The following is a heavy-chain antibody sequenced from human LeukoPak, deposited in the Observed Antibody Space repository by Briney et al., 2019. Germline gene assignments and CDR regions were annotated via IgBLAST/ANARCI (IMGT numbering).Heavy chain of an antibody. CDR2: ISWNSGSI. D-gene: IGHD2-21*02. V-gene: IGHV3-9*01. CDR3: AKDMGLGGDSYGMDV. CDR1: GFTFDDYA. Sequence: PGGSLRLSCAASGFTFDDYAMHWVRQAPGKGLEWVSGISWNSGSIGYADSVKGRFTISRDNAKNSLYLQMNSLRAEDTALYYCAKDMGLGGDSYGMDVWGQGTTVTVSS. J-gene: IGHJ6*02.